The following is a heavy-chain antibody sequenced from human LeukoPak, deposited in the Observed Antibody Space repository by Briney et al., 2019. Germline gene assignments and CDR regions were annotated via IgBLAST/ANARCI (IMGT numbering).Heavy chain of an antibody. CDR2: FYHGGST. CDR3: ARDRLLWFGELSRASDY. J-gene: IGHJ4*02. Sequence: SETLSLTCTVSGYSISSGYHWGWIRQPPGKGLEGIAGFYHGGSTYYNPSLKSRVTISVDTSKNQFSLKLSSVTAADTAVYYCARDRLLWFGELSRASDYWGQGTLVTVSS. D-gene: IGHD3-10*01. CDR1: GYSISSGYH. V-gene: IGHV4-38-2*02.